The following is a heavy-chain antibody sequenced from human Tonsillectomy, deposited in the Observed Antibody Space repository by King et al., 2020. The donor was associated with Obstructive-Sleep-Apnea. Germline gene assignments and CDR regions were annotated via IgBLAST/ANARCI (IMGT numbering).Heavy chain of an antibody. CDR1: GFTFSNTW. V-gene: IGHV3-15*01. Sequence: VQLVESGGGLVRPGGSLRLSCAASGFTFSNTWMSWVRQAPGRGLEWGGRIKSKTDGGTTDYAAPVKVRFTISRDDSKNTLYLQMNSLKTEDTAVYYCATEDGVSGSPFDYWGQGTLVTVSS. J-gene: IGHJ4*02. CDR3: ATEDGVSGSPFDY. D-gene: IGHD3-3*01. CDR2: IKSKTDGGTT.